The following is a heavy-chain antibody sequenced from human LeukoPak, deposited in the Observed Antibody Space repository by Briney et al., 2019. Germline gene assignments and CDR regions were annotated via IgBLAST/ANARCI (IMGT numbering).Heavy chain of an antibody. CDR1: SVSFSSYY. V-gene: IGHV4-4*07. Sequence: PSETLSLTCTVSSVSFSSYYWNWIRQPAGKGLEWIGRIYITGSTNYNPSLKSRVTMSVDTSKNQFSLKLSSMTAADTAVYYCARGRGYYQDYWGQGTLVTVSS. CDR3: ARGRGYYQDY. J-gene: IGHJ4*02. D-gene: IGHD3-22*01. CDR2: IYITGST.